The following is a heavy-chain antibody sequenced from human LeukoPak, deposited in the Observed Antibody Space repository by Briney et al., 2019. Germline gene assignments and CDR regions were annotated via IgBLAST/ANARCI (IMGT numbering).Heavy chain of an antibody. D-gene: IGHD2/OR15-2a*01. CDR3: AKDTWVRRYFDY. V-gene: IGHV3-23*01. CDR1: GFTFSSYA. CDR2: IGSGGATT. Sequence: PGGSLRLSCAASGFTFSSYAMSWVRQAPGKGLEWVSAIGSGGATTYYADSVKGRFTISRDNSKNTLFLQMNSLRAEDTAVYCCAKDTWVRRYFDYWGQGTLVTVSS. J-gene: IGHJ4*02.